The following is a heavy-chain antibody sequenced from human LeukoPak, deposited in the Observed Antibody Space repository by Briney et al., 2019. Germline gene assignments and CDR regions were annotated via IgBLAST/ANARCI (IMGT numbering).Heavy chain of an antibody. CDR3: TRGRGLPYFDWFSLIFDY. D-gene: IGHD3-9*01. CDR1: GFTFGDYA. J-gene: IGHJ4*02. V-gene: IGHV3-49*04. Sequence: GRSLRLSCTASGFTFGDYAMSWVRQAPGKGLEGVGFIRSKAYGGTTEYAASVKGRFTISRDDSKSIAYLQMDSLKTEDTAVYYCTRGRGLPYFDWFSLIFDYWGQGTLVTVSS. CDR2: IRSKAYGGTT.